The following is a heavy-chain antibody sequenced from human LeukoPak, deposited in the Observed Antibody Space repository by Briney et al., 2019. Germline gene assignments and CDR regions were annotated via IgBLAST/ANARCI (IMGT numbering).Heavy chain of an antibody. Sequence: AASVKVSCTASGYTFTSYDISWVRQATGQGLEWMGWMNPNSGNTGYAQKLQGRVTMTRTTSISTAYMELSSLRSEDTAVYYCARAGTDPGSGSFGQLLNYYYYGMDVWGQGTTVTVSS. CDR2: MNPNSGNT. J-gene: IGHJ6*02. CDR1: GYTFTSYD. CDR3: ARAGTDPGSGSFGQLLNYYYYGMDV. V-gene: IGHV1-8*01. D-gene: IGHD3-10*01.